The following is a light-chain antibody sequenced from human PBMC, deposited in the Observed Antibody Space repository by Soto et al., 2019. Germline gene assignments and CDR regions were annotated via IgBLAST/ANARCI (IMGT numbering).Light chain of an antibody. V-gene: IGKV1-27*01. Sequence: DIQMTQSPSSLSASVGDRVTITCRASQDISNYLAWYQQKPGKVPKLLIYAASTLQSGVPSRFSGSGSGTDFTLNISSLQPEDVANYYCQKYNSSPRTFGGGTKVEIK. CDR3: QKYNSSPRT. CDR2: AAS. J-gene: IGKJ4*01. CDR1: QDISNY.